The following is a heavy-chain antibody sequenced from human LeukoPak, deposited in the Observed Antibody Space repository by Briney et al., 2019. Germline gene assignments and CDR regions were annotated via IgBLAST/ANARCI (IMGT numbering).Heavy chain of an antibody. CDR3: ARGFSAPYYDFWSGTQTHLYFDL. D-gene: IGHD3-3*01. Sequence: SETLSLTCAVYGGSFSGFYWSWLRQPPGKGLEWIGEINHSGSTNYKPSLKSRATISVDTSKNQFSLKLSSVTAADTAVYYCARGFSAPYYDFWSGTQTHLYFDLWGRGTLVTVSS. V-gene: IGHV4-34*01. J-gene: IGHJ2*01. CDR1: GGSFSGFY. CDR2: INHSGST.